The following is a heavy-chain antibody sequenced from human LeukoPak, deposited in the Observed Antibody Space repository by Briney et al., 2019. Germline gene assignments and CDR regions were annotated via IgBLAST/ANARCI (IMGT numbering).Heavy chain of an antibody. J-gene: IGHJ4*02. V-gene: IGHV3-23*01. Sequence: GGSLRLSCAASGFTFTSYSMNWVRQAPGKGLEWVSTISGGGGSTYYADSVKGRFTISRDNSKSTLYLQMNSLRGEDTAIYYCARVVGAVAGKGGNFDSWGQGTLVTVSS. CDR2: ISGGGGST. D-gene: IGHD6-19*01. CDR1: GFTFTSYS. CDR3: ARVVGAVAGKGGNFDS.